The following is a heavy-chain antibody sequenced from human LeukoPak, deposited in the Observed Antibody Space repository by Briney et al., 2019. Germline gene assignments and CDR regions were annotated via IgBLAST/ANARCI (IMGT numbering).Heavy chain of an antibody. V-gene: IGHV3-33*01. CDR1: GFTFSRFN. Sequence: PGGSLRLSCVASGFTFSRFNMHWVHQAPGKGLEWVALIWYDGTDTYYADAVKGRFTISRDDSKNTVYLQMNSLRAEDTAFYYCARGFLDFDFWGHGTLVTVSS. CDR3: ARGFLDFDF. D-gene: IGHD3-3*01. CDR2: IWYDGTDT. J-gene: IGHJ4*01.